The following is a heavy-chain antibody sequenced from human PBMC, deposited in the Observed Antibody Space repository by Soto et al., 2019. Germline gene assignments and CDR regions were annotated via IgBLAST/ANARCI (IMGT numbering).Heavy chain of an antibody. D-gene: IGHD6-19*01. CDR1: ESTFSSFG. CDR2: ISYDGSNK. CDR3: ARVSHSSGWYELFDY. Sequence: GGSLRLSCATSESTFSSFGMHWVRQAPGKGLEWVAVISYDGSNKYYADSVKGRFTISRDNSKNTLYLQMNSLRAEDTAVYYCARVSHSSGWYELFDYWGQGTLVTVSS. J-gene: IGHJ4*02. V-gene: IGHV3-30*19.